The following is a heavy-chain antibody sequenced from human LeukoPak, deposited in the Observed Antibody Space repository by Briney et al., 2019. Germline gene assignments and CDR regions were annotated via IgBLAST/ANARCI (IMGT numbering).Heavy chain of an antibody. CDR3: ARGVVNAPVYYYYYMDV. V-gene: IGHV1-69*13. CDR2: IIPIFGTA. D-gene: IGHD2-15*01. CDR1: GGTFSSYA. J-gene: IGHJ6*03. Sequence: SVKVSCKASGGTFSSYAISWVRQAPGQGLEWMGGIIPIFGTANYAQKFQGRVTITADESTSTAYMELSSLRSEDTAVYYCARGVVNAPVYYYYYMDVWGKGTTVTVSS.